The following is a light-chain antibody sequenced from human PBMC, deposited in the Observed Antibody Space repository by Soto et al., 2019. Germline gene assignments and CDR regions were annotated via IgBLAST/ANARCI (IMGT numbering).Light chain of an antibody. V-gene: IGKV1-6*01. CDR2: AAS. Sequence: AMQMTQSPSSLSASVGDRVTITCRASQGIRNDLGWYQQKPGKAPKLLIYAASSLQSGVPSRFSGSGSGTDFTLTISSLQPEDFATHYCLQDYNYPWTFGQGTKVEIK. CDR3: LQDYNYPWT. J-gene: IGKJ1*01. CDR1: QGIRND.